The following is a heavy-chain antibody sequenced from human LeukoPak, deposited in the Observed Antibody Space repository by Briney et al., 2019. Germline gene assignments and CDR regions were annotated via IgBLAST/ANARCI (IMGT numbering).Heavy chain of an antibody. J-gene: IGHJ4*02. Sequence: SETLSLTCTVSGGSISSSSYYWGWIRQPPGKGLEWIGSIYYSGSTYYNPSLKSRVTISVDTSKNQFSLKLSSVTAADTAVYYCARATWGSGTVDYWGQGTLVTVSS. CDR2: IYYSGST. V-gene: IGHV4-39*07. D-gene: IGHD3-10*01. CDR3: ARATWGSGTVDY. CDR1: GGSISSSSYY.